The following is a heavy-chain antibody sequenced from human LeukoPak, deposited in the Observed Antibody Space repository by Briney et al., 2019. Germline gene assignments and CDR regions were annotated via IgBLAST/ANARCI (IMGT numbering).Heavy chain of an antibody. CDR2: IYHSVST. CDR1: GYSISSGYY. V-gene: IGHV4-38-2*02. Sequence: SETLSLTCTVSGYSISSGYYWGRIRQPLGKGLEWIGSIYHSVSTYYNPSLKSRVTISEDTPKNPFSLMLSAVTAANTLVYYCARYSAMVTIDYWGQGNLVTVSS. D-gene: IGHD5-18*01. J-gene: IGHJ4*02. CDR3: ARYSAMVTIDY.